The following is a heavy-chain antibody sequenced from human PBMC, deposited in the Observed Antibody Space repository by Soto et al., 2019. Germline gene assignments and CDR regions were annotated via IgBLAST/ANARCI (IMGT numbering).Heavy chain of an antibody. J-gene: IGHJ6*03. D-gene: IGHD5-12*01. V-gene: IGHV4-59*01. CDR2: IYYSGST. Sequence: SETLSLTCTVSGGSISSYYWSWIRQPPGKGLEWIGYIYYSGSTNYNPSLKSRVTISVDTSKNQFSLKLSSVTAADTAVYYCARGFDGGYDSYRDYYYYYYMDVWGKGTTVTVSS. CDR3: ARGFDGGYDSYRDYYYYYYMDV. CDR1: GGSISSYY.